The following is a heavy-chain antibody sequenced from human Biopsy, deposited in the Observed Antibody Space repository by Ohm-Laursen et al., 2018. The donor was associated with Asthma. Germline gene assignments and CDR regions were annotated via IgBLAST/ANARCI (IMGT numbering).Heavy chain of an antibody. CDR2: INSVFGTT. CDR1: GGTFNTYV. J-gene: IGHJ4*02. Sequence: SVTVSCKSLGGTFNTYVIGWARQAPGQGLEWLGGINSVFGTTTYPQKFQERVTITADDSTSTVYMELSSLRSEDTAVYYCARKAGSCISRTCYSLDFWGQGTLVTVSS. D-gene: IGHD2-2*01. CDR3: ARKAGSCISRTCYSLDF. V-gene: IGHV1-69*13.